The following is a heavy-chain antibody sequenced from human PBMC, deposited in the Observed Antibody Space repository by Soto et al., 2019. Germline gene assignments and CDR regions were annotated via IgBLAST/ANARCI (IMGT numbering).Heavy chain of an antibody. CDR3: ARPRGNIVVVPAYFDY. CDR2: IYPGDSDT. J-gene: IGHJ4*02. V-gene: IGHV5-51*01. CDR1: GYSFTSYW. Sequence: PGESLKISCKGSGYSFTSYWIGWVRQMPGKGLEWMGIIYPGDSDTRYSPSFQGQVTISADKSISTAYLQWSSLKASDTAMYYCARPRGNIVVVPAYFDYWGQGTLVTVYS. D-gene: IGHD2-2*01.